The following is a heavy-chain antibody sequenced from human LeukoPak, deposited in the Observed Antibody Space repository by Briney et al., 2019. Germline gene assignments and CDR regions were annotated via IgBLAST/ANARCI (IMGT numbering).Heavy chain of an antibody. CDR1: GGSISSSSYY. CDR2: IYYSGST. J-gene: IGHJ4*02. CDR3: AGGYSYGYFDY. Sequence: SETLSLTCTVSGGSISSSSYYWGWIRQPPGKGLEWIGSIYYSGSTYYNPSLKSRVTISADTSKNQFSLKLSSVTAADTAVYYCAGGYSYGYFDYWGQGTLVTVSS. D-gene: IGHD5-18*01. V-gene: IGHV4-39*07.